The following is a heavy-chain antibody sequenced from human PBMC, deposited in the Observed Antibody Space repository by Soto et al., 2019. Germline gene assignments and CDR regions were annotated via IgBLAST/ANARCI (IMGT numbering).Heavy chain of an antibody. D-gene: IGHD1-1*01. V-gene: IGHV3-43*01. J-gene: IGHJ4*02. CDR3: AKDVAISPTGAIDY. CDR2: ISWDGGNT. Sequence: GGSLRLSCAASGFTFDDYTMHWVRQAPGKGLEWVSLISWDGGNTYYVDSVKGRFTISRDNSKNSLSLQMNSLRTEDTALYYCAKDVAISPTGAIDYWGQGTLVTVSS. CDR1: GFTFDDYT.